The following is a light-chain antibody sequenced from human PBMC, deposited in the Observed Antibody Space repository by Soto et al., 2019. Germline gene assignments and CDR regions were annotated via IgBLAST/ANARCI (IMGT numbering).Light chain of an antibody. J-gene: IGKJ1*01. CDR3: QQYAVSRT. Sequence: EIVLTQSPGTLSLPPGERATLSCRASQSVSNNYLAWYQQKPGQAPRLLIYVASNRAPGIPDRFSGSGSGTDFTLTINRLEPEDFAVYYCQQYAVSRTFGQGTKV. V-gene: IGKV3-20*01. CDR2: VAS. CDR1: QSVSNNY.